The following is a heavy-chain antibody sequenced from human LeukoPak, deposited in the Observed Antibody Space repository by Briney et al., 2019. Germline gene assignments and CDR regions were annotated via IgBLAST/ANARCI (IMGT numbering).Heavy chain of an antibody. D-gene: IGHD2-8*02. CDR2: IYYSGSP. J-gene: IGHJ3*01. CDR1: GASITSGNHF. V-gene: IGHV4-39*01. Sequence: PSETLSLTCTVSGASITSGNHFWGWIRQPPGKGLEWIGTIYYSGSPHSNPSLKSRVTISIDASKNQFSLRLSSVTAADTAVYYCAVAGARYSDTGGLYAFDFWGRGTMVTVSS. CDR3: AVAGARYSDTGGLYAFDF.